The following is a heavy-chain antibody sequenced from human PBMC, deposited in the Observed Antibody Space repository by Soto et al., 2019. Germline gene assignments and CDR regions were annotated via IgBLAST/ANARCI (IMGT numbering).Heavy chain of an antibody. Sequence: ASVKVSCKASGDTFTANYIHWVRQAPGQGFEWMGWINPKSGGTKYPQKFQGRVTMTRGMSTATTYMELSRLTSEDTAIYYCAADATAWQQMVPSDYWGQGTLVTVSS. CDR2: INPKSGGT. CDR1: GDTFTANY. CDR3: AADATAWQQMVPSDY. D-gene: IGHD2-8*01. V-gene: IGHV1-2*02. J-gene: IGHJ4*02.